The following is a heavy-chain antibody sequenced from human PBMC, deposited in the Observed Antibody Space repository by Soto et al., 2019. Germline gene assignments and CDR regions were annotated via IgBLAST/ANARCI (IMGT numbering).Heavy chain of an antibody. Sequence: EVQLVESGGGLVQPGGSLRLSCAASGFTFSSYSMNWVRQAPGKGLEWVSYISSSSSTIYYADSVKGRFTISRDNAKNSLYLQMNSLRDEDTAVYYWATSAPTKGSGMDVWGQGTTVTVSS. CDR2: ISSSSSTI. CDR3: ATSAPTKGSGMDV. CDR1: GFTFSSYS. D-gene: IGHD6-25*01. V-gene: IGHV3-48*02. J-gene: IGHJ6*02.